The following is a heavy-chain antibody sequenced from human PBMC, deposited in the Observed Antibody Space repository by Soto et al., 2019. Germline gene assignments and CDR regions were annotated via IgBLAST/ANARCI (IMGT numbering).Heavy chain of an antibody. CDR3: AKKSLGSITLPALYYFDY. Sequence: EVQLLESGGGLVQPGGSLRLSCAASGFTFGNYAFSWVRQAPGKGLEGVSVISGGGGATYYPDSVKGRFTTSRDNSKNTVYLQMNSLRAEDTAVYYCAKKSLGSITLPALYYFDYWGQGTLVTVSS. CDR2: ISGGGGAT. CDR1: GFTFGNYA. J-gene: IGHJ4*02. V-gene: IGHV3-23*01. D-gene: IGHD7-27*01.